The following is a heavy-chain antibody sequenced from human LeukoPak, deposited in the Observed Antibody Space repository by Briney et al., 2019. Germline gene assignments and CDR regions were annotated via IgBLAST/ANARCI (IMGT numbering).Heavy chain of an antibody. D-gene: IGHD6-19*01. Sequence: ASVKVSCTVSGYTLTELSMHWVRQAPGKGLEWMGDFDPEDGETIYAQKFQGRVTMTEDTSTDTAYMELSSLRSEDTAVYYCATDPGYSSGWVPGGAFDIWGQGTMVTVSS. J-gene: IGHJ3*02. CDR3: ATDPGYSSGWVPGGAFDI. V-gene: IGHV1-24*01. CDR2: FDPEDGET. CDR1: GYTLTELS.